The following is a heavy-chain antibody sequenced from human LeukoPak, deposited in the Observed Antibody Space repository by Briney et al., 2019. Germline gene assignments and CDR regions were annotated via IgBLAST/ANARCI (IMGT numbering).Heavy chain of an antibody. CDR1: GGSISSYY. V-gene: IGHV4-59*01. CDR2: IYYSGST. Sequence: SETLSLTCTVSGGSISSYYWSWIRQPPGKGLEWIGYIYYSGSTNYNPSLKSRVTISVDTSKNQFSLKLSSVTAADTAVYYCARDRSADYWGQGTLVTVSS. CDR3: ARDRSADY. J-gene: IGHJ4*02.